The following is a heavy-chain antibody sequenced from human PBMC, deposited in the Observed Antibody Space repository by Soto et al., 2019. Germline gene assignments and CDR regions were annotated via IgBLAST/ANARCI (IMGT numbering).Heavy chain of an antibody. Sequence: SVKVSCKASGGTFSSYAISWVRQAPGQGLEWMGGIIPIFGTANYAQKFQGRVTITAHESTSTAYMELSSLRSEDTAVYYCARDPQGDPDAFDIWGQGTMVTVSS. J-gene: IGHJ3*02. V-gene: IGHV1-69*13. D-gene: IGHD2-21*02. CDR1: GGTFSSYA. CDR2: IIPIFGTA. CDR3: ARDPQGDPDAFDI.